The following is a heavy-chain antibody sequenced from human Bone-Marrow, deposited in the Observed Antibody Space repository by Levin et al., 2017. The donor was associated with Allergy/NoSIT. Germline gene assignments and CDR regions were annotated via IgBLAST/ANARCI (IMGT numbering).Heavy chain of an antibody. CDR3: ARPDCSGTSCYYLFDA. CDR2: ISRSSSTI. V-gene: IGHV3-48*02. Sequence: LSLTCAASGFTFSRYSMNWVRQAPGRGLEWVSYISRSSSTISYADSVKGRFTISRDNAKNSLYLQMNSLRHEDTAVYYCARPDCSGTSCYYLFDAWGQGTLVTVSS. J-gene: IGHJ5*02. D-gene: IGHD2-2*01. CDR1: GFTFSRYS.